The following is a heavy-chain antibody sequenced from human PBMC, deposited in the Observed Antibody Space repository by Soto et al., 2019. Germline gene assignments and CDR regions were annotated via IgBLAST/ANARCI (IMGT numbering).Heavy chain of an antibody. CDR3: AREVHTAMAPSFEY. D-gene: IGHD5-18*01. J-gene: IGHJ4*02. Sequence: GGSLRLSCVASGFTFGSYGMHWVRQAPGKGLEWVSVIWYDGNNKNYADSVKGRFTISRDNSKNTLYLQINSPRADDTAVYYCAREVHTAMAPSFEYWGQGTPVTVSS. V-gene: IGHV3-33*01. CDR1: GFTFGSYG. CDR2: IWYDGNNK.